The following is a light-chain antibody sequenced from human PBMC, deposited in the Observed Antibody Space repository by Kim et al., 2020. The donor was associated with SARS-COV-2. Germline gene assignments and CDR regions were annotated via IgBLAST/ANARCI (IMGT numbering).Light chain of an antibody. J-gene: IGKJ1*01. CDR2: GAS. V-gene: IGKV3-20*01. Sequence: DIVLTQSPGTLSLSPGERATLSCRASQSVSSNYLAWYQQKPGQAPRLLIYGASSRPTGIPDRFSGSGSGTDFTLTISRLEPEDFAVYYCQQYGSSRWTFGQGTKVEIK. CDR3: QQYGSSRWT. CDR1: QSVSSNY.